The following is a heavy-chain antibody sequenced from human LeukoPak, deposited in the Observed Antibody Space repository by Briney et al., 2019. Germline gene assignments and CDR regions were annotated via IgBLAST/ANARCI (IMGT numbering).Heavy chain of an antibody. J-gene: IGHJ1*01. CDR3: ASGEGSYCGGDCYPEYFQH. Sequence: ASVKVSCKASGYTFTSYGISWVRQAPGQGLEWMGWISAYNGNTNYAQKLQGRVTMTTDTSTSTAYMELSSLRSEDTAVYYCASGEGSYCGGDCYPEYFQHWGQGTLVTVSS. CDR2: ISAYNGNT. CDR1: GYTFTSYG. V-gene: IGHV1-18*01. D-gene: IGHD2-21*01.